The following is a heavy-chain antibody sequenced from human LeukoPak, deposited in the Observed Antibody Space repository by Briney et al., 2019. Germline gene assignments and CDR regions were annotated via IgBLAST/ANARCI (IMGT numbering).Heavy chain of an antibody. J-gene: IGHJ4*02. D-gene: IGHD5-18*01. V-gene: IGHV3-23*01. CDR3: ARVVDTHFDY. CDR1: GFTFSSYA. CDR2: ISGSGGST. Sequence: GGSLRLSCAASGFTFSSYAMSWVRQAPGKGLEWVSVISGSGGSTYYADSVKGRFTISRDNAKNTLYLQMNSLRAEDTAVYYCARVVDTHFDYWGQGTLVTVSS.